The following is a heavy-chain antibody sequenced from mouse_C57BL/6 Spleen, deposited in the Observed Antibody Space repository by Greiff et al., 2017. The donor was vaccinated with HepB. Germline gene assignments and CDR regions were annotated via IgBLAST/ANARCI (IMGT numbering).Heavy chain of an antibody. Sequence: QVQLQQPGAELVMPGASVKLSCKASGYTFTSYWMHWVKQRPGQGLEWIGEIDPSDSYTNYNQKFKGKSTLTVDKSSSTAYMQLSSLTSEDSAVYYGARGGYGSSFWAMDYWGQGTSVTVSS. CDR3: ARGGYGSSFWAMDY. CDR2: IDPSDSYT. V-gene: IGHV1-69*01. CDR1: GYTFTSYW. D-gene: IGHD1-1*01. J-gene: IGHJ4*01.